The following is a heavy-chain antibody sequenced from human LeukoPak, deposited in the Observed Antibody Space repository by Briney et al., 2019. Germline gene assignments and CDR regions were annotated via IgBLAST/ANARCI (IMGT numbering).Heavy chain of an antibody. D-gene: IGHD4-17*01. J-gene: IGHJ4*02. CDR3: ARGPGDYTPMGYFDY. V-gene: IGHV4-39*07. CDR1: GGSISSSSYY. CDR2: IYHSGST. Sequence: SETLSLTCTVSGGSISSSSYYWGWIRQPPGKGLEWIGEIYHSGSTNYNPSLKSRVTISVDKSKNQFSLKLSSVTAADTAVYYCARGPGDYTPMGYFDYWGQGTLVTVSS.